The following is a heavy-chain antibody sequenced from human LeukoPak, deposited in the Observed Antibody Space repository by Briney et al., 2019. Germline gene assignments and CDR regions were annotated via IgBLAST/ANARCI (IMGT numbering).Heavy chain of an antibody. J-gene: IGHJ4*02. V-gene: IGHV4-39*07. CDR3: ARSENYLTPLDY. D-gene: IGHD1-7*01. CDR1: GVSISSSSYY. Sequence: PSETLSLTCTVSGVSISSSSYYWGWIRQPPGKGLEWIGSIYYSGSTYYNPSLKSRVTISVDTSKNQFSLKLSSVTAADTAVYYCARSENYLTPLDYWGQGTLVTVSS. CDR2: IYYSGST.